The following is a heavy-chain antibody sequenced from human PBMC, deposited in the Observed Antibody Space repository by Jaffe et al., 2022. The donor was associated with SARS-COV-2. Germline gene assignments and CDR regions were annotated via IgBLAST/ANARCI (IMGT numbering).Heavy chain of an antibody. CDR2: IYYSGST. J-gene: IGHJ4*02. D-gene: IGHD6-13*01. CDR3: ARHSWDSSWHFDY. Sequence: QLQLQESGPGLVKPSETLSLTCTVSGGSISSSSYYWGWIRQPPGKGLEWIGSIYYSGSTYYNPSLKSRVTISVDTSKNQFSLKLSSVTAADTAVYYCARHSWDSSWHFDYWGQGTLVTVSS. CDR1: GGSISSSSYY. V-gene: IGHV4-39*01.